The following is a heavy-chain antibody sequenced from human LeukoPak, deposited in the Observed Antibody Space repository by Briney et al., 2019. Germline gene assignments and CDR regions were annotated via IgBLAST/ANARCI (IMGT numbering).Heavy chain of an antibody. D-gene: IGHD2-2*01. J-gene: IGHJ4*02. CDR1: GFTFSSYA. Sequence: GGSLRLSCAASGFTFSSYAMHWVRQAPGKGLEWVANVNPDGSETYYLDSVKGRFTISRDNVKNSLYLLMNSLRAEDTAVYYCGRWGIEAAIDYWGQGTLVTVSS. V-gene: IGHV3-7*01. CDR2: VNPDGSET. CDR3: GRWGIEAAIDY.